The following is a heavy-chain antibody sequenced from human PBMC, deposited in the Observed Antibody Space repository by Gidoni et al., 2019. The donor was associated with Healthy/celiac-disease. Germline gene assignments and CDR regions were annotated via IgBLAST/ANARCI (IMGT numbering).Heavy chain of an antibody. V-gene: IGHV3-23*01. CDR2: ISGSGGST. Sequence: EVQLLESGGVLVQPGGSLRLSCEASGFTFSSDAMVWVRQAPGTGLGWVSAISGSGGSTYYADSVKCRFTISRDNSNNTLYLQMNSLRAEDTAVYYCAKDLTRVPGDYWGQGTLVTVSS. J-gene: IGHJ4*02. D-gene: IGHD1-1*01. CDR3: AKDLTRVPGDY. CDR1: GFTFSSDA.